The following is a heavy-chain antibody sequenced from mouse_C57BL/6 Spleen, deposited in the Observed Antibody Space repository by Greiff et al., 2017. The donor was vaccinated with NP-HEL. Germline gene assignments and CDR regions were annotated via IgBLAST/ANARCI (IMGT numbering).Heavy chain of an antibody. D-gene: IGHD3-2*02. V-gene: IGHV1-81*01. J-gene: IGHJ3*01. CDR2: IYPRSGNT. Sequence: VQLQQSGAELARPGASVKLSCKASGYTFTSYGISWVKQRTGQGLEWIGEIYPRSGNTYYNEKFKGKATLTADKSSSTAYMELRSLTSEDSAVYFCARWMDSSGPFAYWGQGTLVTVSA. CDR3: ARWMDSSGPFAY. CDR1: GYTFTSYG.